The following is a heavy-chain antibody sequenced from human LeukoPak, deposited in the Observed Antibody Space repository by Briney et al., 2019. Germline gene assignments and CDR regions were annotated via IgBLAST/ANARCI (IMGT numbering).Heavy chain of an antibody. J-gene: IGHJ4*02. CDR2: ISGSGGST. V-gene: IGHV3-23*01. D-gene: IGHD3-16*02. CDR3: AKDYVWGSYRHQYFDY. CDR1: GFTFSSYA. Sequence: PGGSLRLSCAASGFTFSSYAMSWLRQAPGKGLEWVSAISGSGGSTYYADSVKGRFTISRDDSKNTLYLQMNSLRAEDTAVYYCAKDYVWGSYRHQYFDYWGQGTLVTVSS.